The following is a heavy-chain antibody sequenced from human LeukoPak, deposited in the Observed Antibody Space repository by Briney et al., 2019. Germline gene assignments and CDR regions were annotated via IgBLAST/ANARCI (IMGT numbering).Heavy chain of an antibody. Sequence: GGSLRLSCAASGFTFSNYGIHWVRQAPGKGLEWVAFISYDGSNKYYADSVKGRFTISRDNSKNTLYLQMNGLRAEDTAVYYCARETTVTGVGFDYWGQGTLVTVSS. CDR2: ISYDGSNK. CDR1: GFTFSNYG. D-gene: IGHD4-17*01. V-gene: IGHV3-30*03. J-gene: IGHJ4*02. CDR3: ARETTVTGVGFDY.